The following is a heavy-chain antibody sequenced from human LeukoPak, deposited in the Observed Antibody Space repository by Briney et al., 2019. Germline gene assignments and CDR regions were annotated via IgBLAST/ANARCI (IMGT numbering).Heavy chain of an antibody. CDR3: ASFSGSYRPPYYFDY. CDR1: GFTFSSYS. CDR2: ISSSSSYI. J-gene: IGHJ4*02. Sequence: GGFLRLSCAASGFTFSSYSMNWVRQAPGKGLEWVSSISSSSSYIYYAGSVKGRFTISRDNAKNSLYLQMNSLRAEDTAVYYCASFSGSYRPPYYFDYWGQGTLVTVSS. D-gene: IGHD3-16*02. V-gene: IGHV3-21*01.